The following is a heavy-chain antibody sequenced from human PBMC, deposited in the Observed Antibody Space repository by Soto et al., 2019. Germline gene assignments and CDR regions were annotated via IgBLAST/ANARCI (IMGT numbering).Heavy chain of an antibody. Sequence: GGSLRLSCAASGFTFSSYGMHWVRQAPGKGLEWVAVIWYDGSNKYYADSVKGRFTISRDNSKNTLYLQMNSLRAEDTAVYYCARGGAVAGEGLPPYYGMDVWGQGTTVTVSS. CDR2: IWYDGSNK. CDR3: ARGGAVAGEGLPPYYGMDV. CDR1: GFTFSSYG. J-gene: IGHJ6*02. D-gene: IGHD6-19*01. V-gene: IGHV3-33*01.